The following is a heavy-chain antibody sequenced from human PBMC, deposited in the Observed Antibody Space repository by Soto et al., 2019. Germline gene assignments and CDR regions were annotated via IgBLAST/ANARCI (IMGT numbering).Heavy chain of an antibody. CDR3: ESGHSVYDYAFDI. V-gene: IGHV4-31*03. J-gene: IGHJ3*02. D-gene: IGHD5-12*01. Sequence: SETLSLTCTVSGGSISSGGYYWSWIRQHPGKGLEWIGYIYYSGSTYYNPSLKSRVTISVDTSKNQFSLKLSSETAADTAVYYCESGHSVYDYAFDIWGQGTMVTVSS. CDR2: IYYSGST. CDR1: GGSISSGGYY.